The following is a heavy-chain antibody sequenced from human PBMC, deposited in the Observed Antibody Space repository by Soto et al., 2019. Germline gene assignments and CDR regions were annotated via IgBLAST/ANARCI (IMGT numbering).Heavy chain of an antibody. D-gene: IGHD3-10*01. CDR1: GYSFTSYW. Sequence: GESLKIPCKGSGYSFTSYWIGWVRQMPGKGLEWMGIIYPGDSDTRYSPSFQGQVTISADKSISTAYLQWSSLKASDTAMYYCARHEGSRSLWFGELFYWGQGTLVTVSS. J-gene: IGHJ4*02. CDR2: IYPGDSDT. CDR3: ARHEGSRSLWFGELFY. V-gene: IGHV5-51*01.